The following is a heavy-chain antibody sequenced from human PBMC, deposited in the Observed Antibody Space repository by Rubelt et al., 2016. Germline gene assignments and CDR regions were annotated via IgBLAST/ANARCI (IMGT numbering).Heavy chain of an antibody. CDR3: ATLPSAEVPSDY. D-gene: IGHD2-2*01. CDR2: ITVGGTTT. J-gene: IGHJ4*02. V-gene: IGHV3-23*01. Sequence: GLEWVSVITVGGTTTYYADSVKGRFTISRDDYKNTLHLQMNSLGVEDTAVYYCATLPSAEVPSDYWGQGTLVTVSS.